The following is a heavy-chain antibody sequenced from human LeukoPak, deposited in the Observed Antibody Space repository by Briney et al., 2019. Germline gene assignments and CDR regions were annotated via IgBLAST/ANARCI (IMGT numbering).Heavy chain of an antibody. Sequence: PSETLSLTCTVSGGSISSYYWSWIRQPPGKGLEWIGYIYYSGITNYNPSLKSRVTISVDTSKNQFSLKLSSVTAADTAVYYCARERYYDSSGYYKYYFDYWGQGTLVTVSS. V-gene: IGHV4-59*01. D-gene: IGHD3-22*01. J-gene: IGHJ4*02. CDR1: GGSISSYY. CDR3: ARERYYDSSGYYKYYFDY. CDR2: IYYSGIT.